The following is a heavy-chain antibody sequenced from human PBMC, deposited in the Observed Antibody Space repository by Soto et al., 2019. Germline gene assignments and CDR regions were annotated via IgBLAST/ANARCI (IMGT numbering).Heavy chain of an antibody. CDR3: ARDQESITDRILQY. D-gene: IGHD3-10*01. CDR1: GDTFASLG. CDR2: ISAYNGNT. J-gene: IGHJ4*02. V-gene: IGHV1-18*01. Sequence: ASVKVSCKASGDTFASLGFIWVRQAPGQGLEWLGWISAYNGNTHYAQKVRDRVTLTTDTSTNTAYMELRSLTSDDTAVYYCARDQESITDRILQYWGQGTRVTVSS.